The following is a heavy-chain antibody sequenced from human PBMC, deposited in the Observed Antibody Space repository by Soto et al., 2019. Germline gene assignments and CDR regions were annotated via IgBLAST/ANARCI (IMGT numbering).Heavy chain of an antibody. V-gene: IGHV1-69*12. CDR2: IILPFGTP. J-gene: IGHJ4*02. Sequence: QVRLVQSGAEVKRPGSSVKVSCKASGGTLRNYAIGWVRQAPGQGLEWMGGIILPFGTPNYVQKFQGRVTISADESMTTAYRELSGLRSDDTAVYYCARGPDDEGCFDSWGRGTLVTVS. CDR3: ARGPDDEGCFDS. CDR1: GGTLRNYA. D-gene: IGHD1-1*01.